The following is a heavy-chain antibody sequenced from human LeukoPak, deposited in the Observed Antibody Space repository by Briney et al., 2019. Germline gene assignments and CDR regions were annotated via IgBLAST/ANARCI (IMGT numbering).Heavy chain of an antibody. J-gene: IGHJ4*02. Sequence: SETLSLTCTVSGGSISSYYWSWIRQPAGKGLEWIGRIYTSGSTNYNPSLKSRVTMSVDTSKNQFSLQLNSVTPEDTAVYYCAREVLDSSGYFCPVYRGQGTLVTVSS. V-gene: IGHV4-4*07. D-gene: IGHD3-22*01. CDR1: GGSISSYY. CDR3: AREVLDSSGYFCPVY. CDR2: IYTSGST.